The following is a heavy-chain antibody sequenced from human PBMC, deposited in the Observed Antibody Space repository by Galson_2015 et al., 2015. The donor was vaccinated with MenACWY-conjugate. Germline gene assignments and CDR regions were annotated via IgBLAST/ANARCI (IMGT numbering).Heavy chain of an antibody. J-gene: IGHJ4*02. CDR2: ISAYNGNT. V-gene: IGHV1-18*01. D-gene: IGHD4-17*01. Sequence: SVKVSCKASGYTFTSYGISWVRQAPGQGLEWMGWISAYNGNTNYAQKLQGRVTMTTDTSTSTAYMELRSLRSDDTAVYYCARDPTHDYGDYYFDYWGQGTLVTVSS. CDR3: ARDPTHDYGDYYFDY. CDR1: GYTFTSYG.